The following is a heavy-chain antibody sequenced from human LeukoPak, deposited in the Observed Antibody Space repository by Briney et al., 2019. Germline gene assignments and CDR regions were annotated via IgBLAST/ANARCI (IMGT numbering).Heavy chain of an antibody. D-gene: IGHD5-18*01. V-gene: IGHV3-23*01. CDR1: GFTFSSYA. Sequence: GGSLRLSCAASGFTFSSYAMSWVRQAPGKGLEWVSAISGSDGSTYYADSVKGRFTISRDNSKNTLYLQMNSLRVEDTAVYYCAKETVMAPFPFDYWGQGTLVTVSS. CDR2: ISGSDGST. CDR3: AKETVMAPFPFDY. J-gene: IGHJ4*02.